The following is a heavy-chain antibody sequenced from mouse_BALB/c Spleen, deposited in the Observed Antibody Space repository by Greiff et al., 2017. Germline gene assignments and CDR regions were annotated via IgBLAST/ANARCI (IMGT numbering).Heavy chain of an antibody. CDR1: GYTFTSYW. CDR3: ARMRGVKRGYFDY. J-gene: IGHJ2*01. Sequence: QVQLQQSGAELAKPGASVKMSCKASGYTFTSYWMHWVKQRPGQGLEWIGYINPSTGYTEYNQKFKDKATLTADKSSSTAYMQLSSLTSEDSAVYYCARMRGVKRGYFDYWGQGTTLTVSS. CDR2: INPSTGYT. V-gene: IGHV1-7*01.